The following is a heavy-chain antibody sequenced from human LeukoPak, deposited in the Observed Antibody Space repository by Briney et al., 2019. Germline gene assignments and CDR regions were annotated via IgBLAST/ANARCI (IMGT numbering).Heavy chain of an antibody. D-gene: IGHD1-1*01. V-gene: IGHV3-74*01. CDR2: IHTDGIST. CDR1: GFTFSNYW. CDR3: ASGELDSLYYFDF. J-gene: IGHJ4*02. Sequence: GGSLRLSCAASGFTFSNYWMHWVRQAPGKGLVWASRIHTDGISTTYADSVKGRFTISRDNAKNTLYLQMNSLRAEDTAVYYCASGELDSLYYFDFWGQGTLVTVSS.